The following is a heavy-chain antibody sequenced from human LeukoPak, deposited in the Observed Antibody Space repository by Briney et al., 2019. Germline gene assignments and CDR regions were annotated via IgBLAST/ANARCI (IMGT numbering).Heavy chain of an antibody. D-gene: IGHD5-18*01. CDR3: ARAGYSSGYVGGFDY. J-gene: IGHJ4*02. V-gene: IGHV4-59*01. Sequence: SETLSPTCTLSGGSINSYYWNWIRQSPGKGLEWIGHIYFSGSTNYNPSLKSRVIISVDMSKNRFSLRLSSVTAADTAVYYCARAGYSSGYVGGFDYWGQGALVTVSS. CDR1: GGSINSYY. CDR2: IYFSGST.